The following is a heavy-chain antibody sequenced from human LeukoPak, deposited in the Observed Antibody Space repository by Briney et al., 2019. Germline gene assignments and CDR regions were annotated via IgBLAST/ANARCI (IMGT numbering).Heavy chain of an antibody. CDR2: INPSGGST. CDR1: GYTFTNYY. Sequence: ASVKVSCKASGYTFTNYYMHWVRQAPGQGLEWMGIINPSGGSTRYAQRFQGRVIMTRDTTTSTVYMELSSLGSEDTAVYYCATCEEVSRAMGAFDIWGQGTMVTVSS. J-gene: IGHJ3*02. V-gene: IGHV1-46*01. CDR3: ATCEEVSRAMGAFDI. D-gene: IGHD2-21*01.